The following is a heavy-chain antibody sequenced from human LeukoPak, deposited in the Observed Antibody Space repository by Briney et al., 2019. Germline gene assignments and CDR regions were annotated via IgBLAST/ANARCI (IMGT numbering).Heavy chain of an antibody. CDR2: IIPIFGTA. V-gene: IGHV1-69*13. CDR3: ARNMGASNSILNWFDP. Sequence: SVKVSCKASGGTFSSYAISWVRQAPGQGLEWMGGIIPIFGTANYAQKFQGRVTITADESTSTAYMELSSLRSEDTAVYCCARNMGASNSILNWFDPWGRGTLVTVSS. CDR1: GGTFSSYA. D-gene: IGHD4-11*01. J-gene: IGHJ5*02.